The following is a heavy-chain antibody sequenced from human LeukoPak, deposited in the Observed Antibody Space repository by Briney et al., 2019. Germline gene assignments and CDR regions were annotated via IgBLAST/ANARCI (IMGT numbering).Heavy chain of an antibody. J-gene: IGHJ4*02. V-gene: IGHV3-43D*03. CDR3: AKDIQGYGDEGGYFDY. Sequence: GGSLRLSCAASGFTFDDYAMHWVRQAPGKGLEWVSLISWDGGSTYYADSVKGRFTISRDNSKNSLYLQMNSLRAEDTALYYCAKDIQGYGDEGGYFDYWGQGTLVTVSS. D-gene: IGHD4-17*01. CDR2: ISWDGGST. CDR1: GFTFDDYA.